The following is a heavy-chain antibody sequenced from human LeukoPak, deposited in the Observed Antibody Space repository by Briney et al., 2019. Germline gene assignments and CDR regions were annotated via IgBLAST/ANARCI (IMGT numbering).Heavy chain of an antibody. V-gene: IGHV1-2*02. CDR2: INPYSGYT. D-gene: IGHD3-3*01. CDR1: GYTFTYYY. J-gene: IGHJ6*03. Sequence: GASVTLSRKTSGYTFTYYYIHWVRQAPGQGLGWMGVINPYSGYTNYAHKDQGRVSMTSDTSINTAYMELSRLTSDDTAVYSCATDPRTTVFGTFRYYSMDVWGEGTTAAVSS. CDR3: ATDPRTTVFGTFRYYSMDV.